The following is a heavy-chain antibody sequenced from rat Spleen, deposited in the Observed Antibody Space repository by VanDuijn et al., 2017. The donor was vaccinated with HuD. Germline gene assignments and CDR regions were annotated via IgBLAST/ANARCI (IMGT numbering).Heavy chain of an antibody. CDR2: IWSGGST. Sequence: QVQLKESGPGLVQPSQTLSLTCTVAGFSLTTYNVHWLRQPPGKGLEWMGAIWSGGSTDYNSALKSRLSISRDTSKSQVFLKMNSLQTEDTAMYFCATQRGYWGQGVMVTVSS. V-gene: IGHV2-1*01. CDR3: ATQRGY. CDR1: GFSLTTYN. J-gene: IGHJ2*01.